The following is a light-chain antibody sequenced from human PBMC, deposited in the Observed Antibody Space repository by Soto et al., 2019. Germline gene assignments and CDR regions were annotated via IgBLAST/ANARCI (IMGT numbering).Light chain of an antibody. CDR2: NVS. CDR3: NSYTASRTLV. V-gene: IGLV2-14*03. J-gene: IGLJ2*01. Sequence: QSALTQPASVSGSPGQWITISCTGTRSDVGGYNYVSWYQHHPGKAPKLLIYNVSDRPSGVSNRFSGSKSGNTASLIISGLQAEDEADYYCNSYTASRTLVFGGGTKLTVL. CDR1: RSDVGGYNY.